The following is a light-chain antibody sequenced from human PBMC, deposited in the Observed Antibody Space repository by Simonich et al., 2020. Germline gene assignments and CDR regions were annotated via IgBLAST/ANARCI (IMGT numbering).Light chain of an antibody. Sequence: SYELTQPPSVSVSPGQTARITCSGDALPKQYAYWYQQKTGQAPVLVIYKDSERPSGIPGRFSGSSSGTTVTLTISGVQAEDEADYYCQSADSSGTYVVFGGGTKLTVL. V-gene: IGLV3-25*03. CDR2: KDS. CDR3: QSADSSGTYVV. J-gene: IGLJ2*01. CDR1: ALPKQY.